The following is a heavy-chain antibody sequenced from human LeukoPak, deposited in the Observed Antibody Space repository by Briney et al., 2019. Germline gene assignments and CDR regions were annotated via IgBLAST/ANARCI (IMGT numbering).Heavy chain of an antibody. CDR3: ARDPGIAAAGRRGDFDY. V-gene: IGHV6-1*01. J-gene: IGHJ4*02. CDR1: GDSVSSNSAA. Sequence: SQTLSLTCAISGDSVSSNSAAWNWIRQSPSRGLEWLGRTYYRSKWYNDYTVSVKSRITINPDTSKNQFSLQLNSVTPEDTAVYYCARDPGIAAAGRRGDFDYWGQGTLVTVSS. CDR2: TYYRSKWYN. D-gene: IGHD6-13*01.